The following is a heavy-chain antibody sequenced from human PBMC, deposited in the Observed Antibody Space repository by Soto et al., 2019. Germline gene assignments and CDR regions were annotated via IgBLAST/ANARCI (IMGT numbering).Heavy chain of an antibody. D-gene: IGHD3-16*01. CDR3: LMGYFFDY. Sequence: EVQLLESGGGLVQPGGSLRLSCAASGFTFSSYAMSWVRQAPGKGLEWVSTISNNGGTTYDADSVKGRFTLSRHNSKNTLYLQMNSLRAEDTAVYYCLMGYFFDYWGQGTLVTVSP. CDR1: GFTFSSYA. V-gene: IGHV3-23*01. CDR2: ISNNGGTT. J-gene: IGHJ4*02.